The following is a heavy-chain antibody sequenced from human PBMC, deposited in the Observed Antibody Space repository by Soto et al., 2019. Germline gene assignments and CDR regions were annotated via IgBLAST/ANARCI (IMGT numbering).Heavy chain of an antibody. D-gene: IGHD6-13*01. CDR3: ASKANDNSWCVGDY. CDR1: GFTFSNYW. V-gene: IGHV3-74*01. Sequence: EVQLVESGGGLVQPGGSLRLSCAASGFTFSNYWMHWVRQAPGKRLVWVSRINGDGSSTDYADSVRGRFTISRDNAKNTLYLQMNSLRAEATAVYYCASKANDNSWCVGDYWGQGNLVTVSS. CDR2: INGDGSST. J-gene: IGHJ4*02.